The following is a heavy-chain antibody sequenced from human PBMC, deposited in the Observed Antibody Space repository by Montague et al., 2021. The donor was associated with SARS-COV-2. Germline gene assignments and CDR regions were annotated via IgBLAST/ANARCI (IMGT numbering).Heavy chain of an antibody. CDR1: GGSISSYY. CDR3: ARTPGQIAGDAFDI. Sequence: SETLSLTCAVSGGSISSYYWSWIRQPPGKGLEWIGYIYYSGSTNYNPSLKSRVTISVDTSENQFSLKLSSATTADTAVYYCARTPGQIAGDAFDIWGQGTMVTVSS. CDR2: IYYSGST. J-gene: IGHJ3*02. D-gene: IGHD2-21*01. V-gene: IGHV4-59*01.